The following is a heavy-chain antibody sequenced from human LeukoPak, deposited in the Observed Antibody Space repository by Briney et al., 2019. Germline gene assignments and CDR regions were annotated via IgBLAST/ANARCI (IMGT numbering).Heavy chain of an antibody. D-gene: IGHD4-17*01. CDR2: IKSKTDGGTT. J-gene: IGHJ4*02. V-gene: IGHV3-15*01. Sequence: PGKGLELVSRIKSKTDGGTTEYAAPVKGRFTISRDDSRNTLYLQMNSLRAEDTAVYYCAKYEIMTTVTSGDYWGQGTLVSVSS. CDR3: AKYEIMTTVTSGDY.